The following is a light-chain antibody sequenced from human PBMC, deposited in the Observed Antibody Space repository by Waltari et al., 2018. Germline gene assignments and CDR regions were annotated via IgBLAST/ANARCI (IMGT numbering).Light chain of an antibody. J-gene: IGLJ3*02. CDR3: QTGGFGIWV. CDR1: RRHSTYA. CDR2: VNSDGSH. Sequence: QLMLTQSPSASASLGASVKLTCTLSRRHSTYAIAWPQQQPEKGPRYLMKVNSDGSHTKGDGIPDRFSGSSSGAERYLTISSLQSEDEADYYCQTGGFGIWVFGGGTKLTVL. V-gene: IGLV4-69*01.